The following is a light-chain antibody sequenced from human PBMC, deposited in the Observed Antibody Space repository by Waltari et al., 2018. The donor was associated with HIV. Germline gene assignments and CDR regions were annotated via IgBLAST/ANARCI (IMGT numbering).Light chain of an antibody. CDR2: EVN. V-gene: IGLV2-14*01. Sequence: QSALTQPASVSGSPGQSITVSCTGTSSDIGSYNYVSWYQQTPGTAPKLVIYEVNNRPSGISKRFSGSKSGTTASLTISGLQTEDEAHDYCSSFTTSNTLLFGGGTKVTVL. J-gene: IGLJ2*01. CDR1: SSDIGSYNY. CDR3: SSFTTSNTLL.